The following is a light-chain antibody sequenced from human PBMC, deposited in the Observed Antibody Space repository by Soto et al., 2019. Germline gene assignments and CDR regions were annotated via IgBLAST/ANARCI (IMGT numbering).Light chain of an antibody. CDR2: ANN. CDR3: QSYDSSLSASVV. Sequence: QAVVTQPPSVSGAPGQRVTISCTGSSSNIGAGYDVHWYQLLPGTAPKLLIYANNNRPSGVPDRFSGSRSGTSASLAITGLQAEDEADDYCQSYDSSLSASVVFGGGTKLTVL. V-gene: IGLV1-40*01. CDR1: SSNIGAGYD. J-gene: IGLJ2*01.